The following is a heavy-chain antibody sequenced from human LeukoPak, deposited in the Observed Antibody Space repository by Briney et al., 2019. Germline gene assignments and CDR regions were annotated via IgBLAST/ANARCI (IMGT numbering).Heavy chain of an antibody. CDR1: GFTVSSNY. Sequence: GGSLRLSCAASGFTVSSNYMSWVRQAPGKGLEWVSVIYSGGSTYYADSVKGRFTISRDNSKNTLYLQMNSLRAEDTAVYYCQTSLGPDDYGAIYPGLHYYGMDVWGQGTTVTVSS. V-gene: IGHV3-66*01. CDR2: IYSGGST. J-gene: IGHJ6*02. D-gene: IGHD4-17*01. CDR3: QTSLGPDDYGAIYPGLHYYGMDV.